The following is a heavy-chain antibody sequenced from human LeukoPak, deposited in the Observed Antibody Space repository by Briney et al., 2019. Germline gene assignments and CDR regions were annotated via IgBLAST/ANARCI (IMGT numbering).Heavy chain of an antibody. V-gene: IGHV4-59*01. Sequence: SETLSLTCTVSGGSISSYYWSWIRQPPGKGLEWIGYIYYSGSTNYNPSLKSRVTISVDTSKNQFSLKLSSVTAADTAVYYCASSGVVVAATPNYYYYGMDVWGQGTTVTVSS. CDR2: IYYSGST. J-gene: IGHJ6*02. CDR1: GGSISSYY. D-gene: IGHD2-15*01. CDR3: ASSGVVVAATPNYYYYGMDV.